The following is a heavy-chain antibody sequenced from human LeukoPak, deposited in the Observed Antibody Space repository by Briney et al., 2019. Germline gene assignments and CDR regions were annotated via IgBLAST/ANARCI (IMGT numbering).Heavy chain of an antibody. Sequence: GGFLRLSCEGSGFSLSAYNMNWVRQAPGKGLESVSYISSSSATIFYADSVKGRFTISRDNAKNSLYLQMNSLRPEDTAVYFCAKDPGLWFGELGFDYWGQGTLVSVSS. CDR3: AKDPGLWFGELGFDY. J-gene: IGHJ4*02. V-gene: IGHV3-48*01. CDR2: ISSSSATI. CDR1: GFSLSAYN. D-gene: IGHD3-10*01.